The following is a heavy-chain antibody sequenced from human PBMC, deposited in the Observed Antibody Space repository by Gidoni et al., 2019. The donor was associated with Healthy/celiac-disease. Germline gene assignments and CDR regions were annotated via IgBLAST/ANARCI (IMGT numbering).Heavy chain of an antibody. CDR1: GFTFSSYS. D-gene: IGHD3-16*01. Sequence: EVQLVEPGGGLVKPGGSLSLPCAASGFTFSSYSMNWVRQDPGKGLVWGDSISSSRIYIDYAASGKVRSTLSRDNAKNSLYLQMNRLSSEDTAVYYCSRKGGGDDAFDIWGQGTMVTVSS. J-gene: IGHJ3*02. V-gene: IGHV3-21*01. CDR3: SRKGGGDDAFDI. CDR2: ISSSRIYI.